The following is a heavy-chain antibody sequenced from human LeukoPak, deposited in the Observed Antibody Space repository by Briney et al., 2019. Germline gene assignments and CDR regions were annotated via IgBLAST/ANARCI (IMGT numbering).Heavy chain of an antibody. CDR1: GGSISSSSYY. V-gene: IGHV4-39*07. CDR2: IYYSGST. Sequence: SETLSLTCTVSGGSISSSSYYWGWIRQPPGKGLEWIGSIYYSGSTYYNPSLKSRVTISVDTSKNQLSLKLSSVTAADTAVYYCARDVPGQKYPDWFDPWGQGTLVTVSS. J-gene: IGHJ5*02. CDR3: ARDVPGQKYPDWFDP. D-gene: IGHD2/OR15-2a*01.